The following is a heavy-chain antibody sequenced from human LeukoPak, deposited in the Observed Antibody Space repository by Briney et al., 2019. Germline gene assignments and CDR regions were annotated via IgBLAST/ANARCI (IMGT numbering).Heavy chain of an antibody. CDR1: GYTFSGYY. V-gene: IGHV1-2*02. CDR2: INPNSGGT. CDR3: ARTLVVINDAFDI. Sequence: ASVKVSCKASGYTFSGYYMHWVRQAPGQGLEWVGWINPNSGGTNYAQKFQGRVTMTRDTSISTAYMELSRLLSGDTAVYYCARTLVVINDAFDIWGQGTMVTVSS. D-gene: IGHD3-22*01. J-gene: IGHJ3*02.